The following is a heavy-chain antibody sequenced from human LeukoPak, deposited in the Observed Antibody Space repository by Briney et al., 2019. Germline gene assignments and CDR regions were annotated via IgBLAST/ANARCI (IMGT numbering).Heavy chain of an antibody. CDR1: GGSISSSGYY. CDR3: ARDSALMADY. Sequence: PSETLSLTCTVSGGSISSSGYYWVWIRQPPGKGLEWIGSIYYSGSTYYNPSLKSRVTISVDTSKNLFSLKLSSVTAADTAVYYCARDSALMADYWGQGTLVTVSS. D-gene: IGHD2-8*01. V-gene: IGHV4-39*07. J-gene: IGHJ4*02. CDR2: IYYSGST.